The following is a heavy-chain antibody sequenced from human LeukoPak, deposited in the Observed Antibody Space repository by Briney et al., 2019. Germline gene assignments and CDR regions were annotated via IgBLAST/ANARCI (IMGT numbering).Heavy chain of an antibody. CDR2: IYPRDSDV. D-gene: IGHD2-2*01. Sequence: GESLKISCKGIGYNFGKYWIGWVRQMPGKGLEWMGIIYPRDSDVRYNPSFQGHVTISADTSISTLYLHWSSLQPSDTAIYFCARHGPEIVVVPASIPLDYWGKGTLVTVSS. V-gene: IGHV5-51*01. CDR3: ARHGPEIVVVPASIPLDY. J-gene: IGHJ4*02. CDR1: GYNFGKYW.